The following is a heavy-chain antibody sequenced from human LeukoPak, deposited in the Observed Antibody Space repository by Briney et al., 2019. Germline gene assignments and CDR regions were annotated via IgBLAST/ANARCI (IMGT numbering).Heavy chain of an antibody. CDR1: GGTFSSYA. D-gene: IGHD2-2*01. J-gene: IGHJ6*03. V-gene: IGHV1-69*05. Sequence: SVKVSCKASGGTFSSYAISWVRQAPGQGLEWMGGIIPIFGTANYAQKFQGRVTITTDESTSTAYMELSSLRSEDTAVYYCAREPLYCSSTSCYSPGYYYYYMDVWGKGTTVTVSS. CDR2: IIPIFGTA. CDR3: AREPLYCSSTSCYSPGYYYYYMDV.